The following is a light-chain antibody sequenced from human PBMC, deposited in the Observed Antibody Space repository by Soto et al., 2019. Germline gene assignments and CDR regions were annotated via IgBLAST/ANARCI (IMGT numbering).Light chain of an antibody. CDR3: SSYTSSSTLLYV. CDR2: EVS. Sequence: QSALTQPPSASGSPGQSLTISCTGTSSDVGFYNFVSWYQQHPGKAPKLMIYEVSNRPSGVSNRFSGSKSGNTASLTISGLQAEDEADYYCSSYTSSSTLLYVFGTGTKVTVL. V-gene: IGLV2-14*01. CDR1: SSDVGFYNF. J-gene: IGLJ1*01.